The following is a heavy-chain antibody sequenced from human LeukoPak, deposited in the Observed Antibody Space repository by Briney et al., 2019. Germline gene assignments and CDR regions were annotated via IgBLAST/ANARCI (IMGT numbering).Heavy chain of an antibody. D-gene: IGHD6-6*01. Sequence: GSLRLSCAASGFTVSSNYMSWVRQAPGKGLEWIGYIYYSGSTNYNPSLKSRVTISVDTSKNQFSLKLSSVTAADTAVYYCARAIIAARKGYYYYYYMDVWGKGTTVTVSS. V-gene: IGHV4-59*02. CDR2: IYYSGST. CDR3: ARAIIAARKGYYYYYYMDV. J-gene: IGHJ6*03. CDR1: GFTVSSNY.